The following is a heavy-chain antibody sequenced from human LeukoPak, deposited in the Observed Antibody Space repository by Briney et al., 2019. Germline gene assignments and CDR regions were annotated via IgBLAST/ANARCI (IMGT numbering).Heavy chain of an antibody. J-gene: IGHJ4*02. Sequence: GGSLRLSCAASGFTFSSYSMNWVRQAPGKGLEWVSSISSSSNYIYYADSVKGRFTVSRDNAKNSLYLQMNSLRAEDTAVYYCARVPIQLPNYWGQGTLVTVSS. CDR2: ISSSSNYI. V-gene: IGHV3-21*01. CDR3: ARVPIQLPNY. CDR1: GFTFSSYS. D-gene: IGHD5-18*01.